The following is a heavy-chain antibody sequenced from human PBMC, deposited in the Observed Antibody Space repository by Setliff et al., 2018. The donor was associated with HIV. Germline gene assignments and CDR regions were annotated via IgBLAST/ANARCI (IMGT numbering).Heavy chain of an antibody. D-gene: IGHD6-19*01. V-gene: IGHV3-43D*04. CDR3: AKDILSLVTSSGWYGADY. CDR1: GFTFDDYA. Sequence: GGSLRLSCAASGFTFDDYAMHWVRQAPGKGLEWVSLISWDGGSTYYTDSVKGRFTISRDNSNNSLYLQMNGLRAEDTALYYCAKDILSLVTSSGWYGADYWGQGTLVTVSS. CDR2: ISWDGGST. J-gene: IGHJ4*02.